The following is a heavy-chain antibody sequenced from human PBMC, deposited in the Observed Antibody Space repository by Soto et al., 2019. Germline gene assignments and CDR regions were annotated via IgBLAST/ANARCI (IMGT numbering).Heavy chain of an antibody. V-gene: IGHV3-23*01. CDR1: GFTFSSYS. CDR2: ISDSGGST. CDR3: AKDGLGEYDY. J-gene: IGHJ4*02. Sequence: GGSLRLSCAASGFTFSSYSMSWVRQAPGKGLEWVSAISDSGGSTYYADSVKGRFTISRDNSKNTLYLQMNSLRAEDTAVYYCAKDGLGEYDYWGQGTLVTVSS. D-gene: IGHD5-12*01.